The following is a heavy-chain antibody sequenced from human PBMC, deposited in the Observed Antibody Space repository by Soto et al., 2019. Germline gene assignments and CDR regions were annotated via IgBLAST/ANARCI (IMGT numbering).Heavy chain of an antibody. CDR2: INHSGST. Sequence: SQTLSLTCAVYGGSFSGYYWSWIRQPPGKGLEWIGEINHSGSTNYNPSLKSRVTISVDTSKNQFSLKLSSVTAADTAVYYCARGPVAKWNVHQRHSSSSVSYYFDYWGQGTLVTVSS. J-gene: IGHJ4*02. V-gene: IGHV4-34*01. D-gene: IGHD6-6*01. CDR1: GGSFSGYY. CDR3: ARGPVAKWNVHQRHSSSSVSYYFDY.